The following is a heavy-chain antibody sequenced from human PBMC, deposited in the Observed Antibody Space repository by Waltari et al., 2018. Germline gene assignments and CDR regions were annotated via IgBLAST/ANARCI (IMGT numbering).Heavy chain of an antibody. CDR1: GFTFSSYS. CDR3: ARDQWDDSSGLDY. J-gene: IGHJ4*02. D-gene: IGHD3-22*01. V-gene: IGHV3-48*01. Sequence: EVQLVESGGGLVQPGGSLRLSCAASGFTFSSYSMNWVRQAPGKGLEWVSYISSSSSTIYYADSVKGRCTISRDNAKNSLYLQMNSLRAEDTAVYYCARDQWDDSSGLDYWGQGTLVTVSS. CDR2: ISSSSSTI.